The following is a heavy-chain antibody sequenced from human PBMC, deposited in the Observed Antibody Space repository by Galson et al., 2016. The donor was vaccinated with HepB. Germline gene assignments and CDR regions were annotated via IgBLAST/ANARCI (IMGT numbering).Heavy chain of an antibody. CDR2: ISPIFGTA. Sequence: SVKVSCKASGGTFSSYEISWVRQAPGQGLEWMGGISPIFGTANYTQTFQGRVTLTADESTSTAYMELSLLRSEDTAVYYCARLTTEDAFDIWGQGTMVTVSS. CDR1: GGTFSSYE. D-gene: IGHD1-14*01. CDR3: ARLTTEDAFDI. J-gene: IGHJ3*02. V-gene: IGHV1-69*13.